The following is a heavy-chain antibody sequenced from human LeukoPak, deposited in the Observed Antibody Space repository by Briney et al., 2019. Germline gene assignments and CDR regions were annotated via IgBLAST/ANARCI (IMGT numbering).Heavy chain of an antibody. J-gene: IGHJ4*02. CDR1: GGSISTYY. CDR2: IYYSGST. Sequence: KTSETLSLTCSVSGGSISTYYWTWIRQPPGKGLEWTGYIYYSGSTNYNPSLESRVTISVDTSKNQFSLKLNSVTAADTAVYYCARTGSWYYYFDYWGQGTLVTVSS. D-gene: IGHD6-13*01. V-gene: IGHV4-59*01. CDR3: ARTGSWYYYFDY.